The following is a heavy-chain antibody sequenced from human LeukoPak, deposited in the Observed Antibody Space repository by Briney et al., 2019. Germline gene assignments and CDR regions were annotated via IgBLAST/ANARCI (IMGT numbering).Heavy chain of an antibody. CDR2: IRGSGGST. D-gene: IGHD5-24*01. V-gene: IGHV3-23*01. Sequence: GGSLRLSCAASGFTFSSYAMSWVRQAPGKGLEWVSAIRGSGGSTYYADSVKGRFTISRDNSKNTLYLQMNSLRAEDTAVYYCAKDGMATISYYFDYWGQGTLVTVSS. CDR1: GFTFSSYA. J-gene: IGHJ4*02. CDR3: AKDGMATISYYFDY.